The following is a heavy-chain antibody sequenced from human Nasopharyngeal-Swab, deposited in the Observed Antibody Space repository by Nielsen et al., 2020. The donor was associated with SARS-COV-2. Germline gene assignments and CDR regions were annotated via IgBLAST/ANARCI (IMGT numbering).Heavy chain of an antibody. V-gene: IGHV3-15*01. CDR3: HTGVEHVY. J-gene: IGHJ4*02. CDR2: IKSKTDGGTK. Sequence: SCAASGFTFNNVCVSCFRQASGKWQEWVGRIKSKTDGGTKDYAAPVKGRFTVSRDDSKRTLYLQMNSLITEDTAVYHCHTGVEHVYWGQGTLVTFSS. D-gene: IGHD1/OR15-1a*01. CDR1: GFTFNNVC.